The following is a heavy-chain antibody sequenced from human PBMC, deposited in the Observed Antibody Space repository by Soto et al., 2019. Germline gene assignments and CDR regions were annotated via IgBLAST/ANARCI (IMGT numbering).Heavy chain of an antibody. J-gene: IGHJ6*02. CDR3: ARGPVVPAAGVTFYYYYGMDV. CDR2: IIPIFGTA. CDR1: GGTFSSYA. D-gene: IGHD2-2*01. V-gene: IGHV1-69*13. Sequence: SVKVSCKASGGTFSSYAISWVRQAPGQGLEWMGGIIPIFGTANYAQKFQGRVTITADESTSTAYMELSSLRSEDTAVYYCARGPVVPAAGVTFYYYYGMDVWGQVTTVT.